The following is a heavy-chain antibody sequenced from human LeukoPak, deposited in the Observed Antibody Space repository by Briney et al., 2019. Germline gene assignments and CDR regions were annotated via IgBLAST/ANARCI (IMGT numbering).Heavy chain of an antibody. Sequence: PGGSLRLSCAASGFTFSDYYMTWIRQAPGKGLEWVSYISSSGSTIYYADSVKGRFTISRDNAKNSVYLQMNSLRAEDTAVYYCARETRSGYYHYFDYWGQGTLVTVSS. CDR1: GFTFSDYY. J-gene: IGHJ4*02. V-gene: IGHV3-11*04. CDR2: ISSSGSTI. D-gene: IGHD3-3*01. CDR3: ARETRSGYYHYFDY.